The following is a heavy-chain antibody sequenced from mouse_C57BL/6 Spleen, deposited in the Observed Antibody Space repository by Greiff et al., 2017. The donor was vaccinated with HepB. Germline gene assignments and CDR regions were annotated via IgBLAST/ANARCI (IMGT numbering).Heavy chain of an antibody. V-gene: IGHV1-50*01. CDR2: IDPSDSYT. D-gene: IGHD2-2*01. J-gene: IGHJ4*01. CDR3: ASDYGYGDDMDY. Sequence: VQLQQSGAELVKPGASVKLSCKASGYTFTSYWMQWVKQRPGQGLEWIGEIDPSDSYTNYNQKFKGKATLTVDTSSSTAYMQLSSLTSEDSAVYYCASDYGYGDDMDYWGQGTSVTVAS. CDR1: GYTFTSYW.